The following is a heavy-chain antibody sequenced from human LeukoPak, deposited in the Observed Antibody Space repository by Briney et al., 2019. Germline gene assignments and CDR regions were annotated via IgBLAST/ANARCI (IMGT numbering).Heavy chain of an antibody. Sequence: SSQTLSLTCTVSGGSISSGSYYWSWIRQPAGKGLEWIGRIYTSGSTNYNPSLKSRVTISVDTSKNQFSLNLYSVTAADTAVYYCARGRVPGGDWGQGTLVAVSS. CDR1: GGSISSGSYY. D-gene: IGHD3-16*01. J-gene: IGHJ4*02. CDR3: ARGRVPGGD. CDR2: IYTSGST. V-gene: IGHV4-61*02.